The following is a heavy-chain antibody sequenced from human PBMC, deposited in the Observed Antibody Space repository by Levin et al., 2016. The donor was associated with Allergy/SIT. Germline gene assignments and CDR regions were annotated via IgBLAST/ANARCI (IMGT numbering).Heavy chain of an antibody. CDR2: IYYSGST. J-gene: IGHJ4*02. Sequence: PGKGLEWIGSIYYSGSTYYNPSLKSRVTISVDTSKNQFSLKLSSVTAADTAVYYCARRVYGSGSYYNDAFDYWGQGTLVTVSS. V-gene: IGHV4-39*01. CDR3: ARRVYGSGSYYNDAFDY. D-gene: IGHD3-10*01.